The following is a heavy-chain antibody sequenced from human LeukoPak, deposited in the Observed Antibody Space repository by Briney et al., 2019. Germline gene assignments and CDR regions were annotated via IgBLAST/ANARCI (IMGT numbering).Heavy chain of an antibody. Sequence: ASVKVSCKASGYTFNGYYMHWVRQAPGQGLEWMGRINPKRGGTNYAQKFQGRVTMTRDTSISTAYMEMSTLRSDDTAVYYCARGLEAYYSTDVWGEGTPVTVSS. J-gene: IGHJ6*03. D-gene: IGHD5-24*01. CDR1: GYTFNGYY. CDR3: ARGLEAYYSTDV. V-gene: IGHV1-2*06. CDR2: INPKRGGT.